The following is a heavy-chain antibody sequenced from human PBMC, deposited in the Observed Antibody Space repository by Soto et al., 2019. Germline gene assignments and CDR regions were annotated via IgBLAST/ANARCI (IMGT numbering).Heavy chain of an antibody. CDR2: IYWDDDK. J-gene: IGHJ5*02. CDR3: AXLTXXSYGYGWFDP. V-gene: IGHV2-5*02. CDR1: GFSLSTSGVG. Sequence: QITLKEAGPPLVKPTQTLTLTCTFSGFSLSTSGVGVGWVRQPPGKALEWLALIYWDDDKRYSPSLKSRLTITKDTSKNQVVLTMTNMDPVDTATYYCAXLTXXSYGYGWFDPWGQGTLVTVSS. D-gene: IGHD5-18*01.